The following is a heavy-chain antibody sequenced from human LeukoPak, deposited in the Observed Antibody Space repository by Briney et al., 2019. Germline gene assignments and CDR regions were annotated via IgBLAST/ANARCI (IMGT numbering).Heavy chain of an antibody. CDR3: ARWNREIRWYDP. D-gene: IGHD1-1*01. CDR1: GDSIISDVYY. V-gene: IGHV4-61*02. J-gene: IGHJ5*02. Sequence: SQTLSLTCTISGDSIISDVYYWSWIRQPAGKGLEWIGRIGTSGGTNYDPSLKSRLTISLGTSKNEFSLTVSSVTAADTAVYYCARWNREIRWYDPWGQGTLVTVSS. CDR2: IGTSGGT.